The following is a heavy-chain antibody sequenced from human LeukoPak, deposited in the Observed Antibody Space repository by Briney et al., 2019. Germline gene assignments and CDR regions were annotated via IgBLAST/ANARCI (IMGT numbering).Heavy chain of an antibody. CDR3: ARDFGRRHQEYNFDY. V-gene: IGHV3-30-3*01. CDR1: GYTFTGYY. Sequence: SCKASGYTFTGYYMHWVRQAPGKGLEWVAVISYDGSNKYYADSVKGRFTISRDNSKNTLYLQMNSLRAEDTAVYYCARDFGRRHQEYNFDYWGQGTLVTVSS. D-gene: IGHD6-6*01. CDR2: ISYDGSNK. J-gene: IGHJ4*02.